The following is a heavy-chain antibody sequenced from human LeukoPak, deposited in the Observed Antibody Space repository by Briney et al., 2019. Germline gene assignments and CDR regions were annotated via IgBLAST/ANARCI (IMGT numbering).Heavy chain of an antibody. CDR3: ARAPPSSGNGDFDY. CDR2: IYHSGST. Sequence: SETLSLTCTVSGYSISSGYYWGWIRQPPGKGLEWIGSIYHSGSTYYNPSLKSRVTISVDTSKNQFSLKLSSVTAADTAVYYCARAPPSSGNGDFDYWGQGTLVTVSS. V-gene: IGHV4-38-2*02. J-gene: IGHJ4*02. D-gene: IGHD3-22*01. CDR1: GYSISSGYY.